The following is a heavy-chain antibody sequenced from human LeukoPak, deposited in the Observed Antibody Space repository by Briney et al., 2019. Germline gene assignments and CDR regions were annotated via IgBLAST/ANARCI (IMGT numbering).Heavy chain of an antibody. CDR2: ISVSGGST. Sequence: PGGSLRLSCAASGFTFSNYAMSWVRQAPGKGLEWVSVISVSGGSTFYADSVKGRFTISRDNSKNTLYLQMNSLRAEDTAVYYCAKAPQYYYDSSGYPADGYYFDYWGQGTLVTVSS. CDR3: AKAPQYYYDSSGYPADGYYFDY. D-gene: IGHD3-22*01. J-gene: IGHJ4*02. CDR1: GFTFSNYA. V-gene: IGHV3-23*01.